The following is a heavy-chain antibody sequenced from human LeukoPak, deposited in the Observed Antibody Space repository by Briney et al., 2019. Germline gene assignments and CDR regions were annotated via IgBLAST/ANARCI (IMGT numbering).Heavy chain of an antibody. J-gene: IGHJ3*02. CDR1: GYTFTSYD. CDR2: INPNSGGT. D-gene: IGHD3-10*01. CDR3: AGVRGKVGAFDI. Sequence: ASVKVSCKASGYTFTSYDINWVRQATGQGLEWMGWINPNSGGTNYAQKFQGRVTMTRDTSISTAYMELSRLRSDDTAVYYCAGVRGKVGAFDIWGQGTMVTVSS. V-gene: IGHV1-2*02.